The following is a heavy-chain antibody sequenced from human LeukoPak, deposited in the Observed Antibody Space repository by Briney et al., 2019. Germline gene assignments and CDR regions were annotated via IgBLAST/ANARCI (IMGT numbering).Heavy chain of an antibody. V-gene: IGHV3-9*01. J-gene: IGHJ4*02. CDR3: AKDYGGNHWFDY. CDR2: ISWDSGAI. CDR1: GFTFDGYA. D-gene: IGHD4-23*01. Sequence: GGSLRLSCAASGFTFDGYAMHWVRQAPGKGLEWVSGISWDSGAIGYADSVKGRFTISRDNAKNSLYLQMDSLRAEDTALYYCAKDYGGNHWFDYWGQGTLVAVSS.